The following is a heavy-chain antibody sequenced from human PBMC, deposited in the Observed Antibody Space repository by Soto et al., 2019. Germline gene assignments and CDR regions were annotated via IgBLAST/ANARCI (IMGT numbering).Heavy chain of an antibody. Sequence: QVQLVQSGSEVKKPGASVRLSCKASGYTFTSYAVYWVRQAPGQRLEWMGWINAANGDTKYSQKFQDRVIVSRDTSASTAYMDLRSLRSEDTAVYYCARDTGYCSGGSCFLYYMDVWGKGTTVTVSS. D-gene: IGHD2-15*01. J-gene: IGHJ6*03. CDR2: INAANGDT. CDR3: ARDTGYCSGGSCFLYYMDV. V-gene: IGHV1-3*01. CDR1: GYTFTSYA.